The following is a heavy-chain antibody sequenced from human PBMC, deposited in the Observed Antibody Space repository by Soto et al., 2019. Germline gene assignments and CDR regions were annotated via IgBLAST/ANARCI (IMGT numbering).Heavy chain of an antibody. V-gene: IGHV1-69*13. CDR3: ARSEAVRSEAGTTVVGPNNWLDP. CDR1: GGTFSTYG. CDR2: ITAIFGAA. Sequence: SVKVSCKASGGTFSTYGISWVRQAPGQGLEWMGGITAIFGAANYAPKFQGRVTITADESTSTAYMELNSLRSEDSAVYYCARSEAVRSEAGTTVVGPNNWLDPWGQGTLVTVS. D-gene: IGHD1-7*01. J-gene: IGHJ5*02.